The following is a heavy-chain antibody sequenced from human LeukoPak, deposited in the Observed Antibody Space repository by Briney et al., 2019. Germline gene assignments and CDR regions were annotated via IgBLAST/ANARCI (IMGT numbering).Heavy chain of an antibody. D-gene: IGHD3-3*01. CDR3: AKDITRLRFLEWVHTHAFDI. J-gene: IGHJ3*02. CDR1: GFTFSSYA. CDR2: ISGSGGST. Sequence: PGGCLRLSCAASGFTFSSYAMSWVRQAPGKGLEWVSAISGSGGSTYYADSVKGRFTISRDNSKNTLYLQMNSLRAEDTAVYYCAKDITRLRFLEWVHTHAFDIWGQGTMVTVSS. V-gene: IGHV3-23*01.